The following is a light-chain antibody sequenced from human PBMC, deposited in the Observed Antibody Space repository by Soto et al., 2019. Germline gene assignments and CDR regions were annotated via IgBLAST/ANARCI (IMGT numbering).Light chain of an antibody. V-gene: IGKV3-20*01. CDR2: GAS. Sequence: EIVLTQSPGTLSLSPGERATLSCRASQSVSSSYLAWYQHKPGQAHRLLIYGASSTATGIPDRFSGSGSGTDFTLTISRLEPEDFAVYYCQQYGSTPLYTFGQGTKLEIK. J-gene: IGKJ2*01. CDR3: QQYGSTPLYT. CDR1: QSVSSSY.